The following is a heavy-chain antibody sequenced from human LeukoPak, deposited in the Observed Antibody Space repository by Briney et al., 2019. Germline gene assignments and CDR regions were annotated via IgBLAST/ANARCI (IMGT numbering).Heavy chain of an antibody. CDR3: AKTTTRSYYYDKTGSNWFVP. V-gene: IGHV3-23*01. D-gene: IGHD3-22*01. CDR2: ISGTGDNT. CDR1: GFTFTNFP. Sequence: GGSLRLSCAASGFTFTNFPMNWVRQAPGKGLAWDSSISGTGDNTYYADSVKGRFTISRDNSKNTLFLQMHSLRTEDTAIYYCAKTTTRSYYYDKTGSNWFVPWGQGTLVTVSS. J-gene: IGHJ5*02.